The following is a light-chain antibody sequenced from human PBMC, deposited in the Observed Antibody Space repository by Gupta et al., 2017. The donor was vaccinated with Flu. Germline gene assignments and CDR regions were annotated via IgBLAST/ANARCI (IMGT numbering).Light chain of an antibody. Sequence: TLSLSPGERATLSCRASQSVRSYLAWYQQKPGQAPRLLIYDASNRATGITARFSGSGSRTDFTLTISSREPEDFAVYYCQQRSNGPPEVTFGGGTKVEIK. V-gene: IGKV3-11*01. CDR1: QSVRSY. CDR2: DAS. CDR3: QQRSNGPPEVT. J-gene: IGKJ4*01.